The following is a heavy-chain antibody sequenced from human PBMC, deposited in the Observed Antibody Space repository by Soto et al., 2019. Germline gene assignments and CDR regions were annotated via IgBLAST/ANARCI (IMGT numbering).Heavy chain of an antibody. CDR3: AKDGGHGARMHICGMDV. Sequence: LSLTCTFSGSSIIGYYWTWIRQSPERGLEWIGYIHYSGSANYNPSLNSRLTMSVDRSKSQFSMKLASVTAADTAVYYCAKDGGHGARMHICGMDVWGQGTTVTVSS. CDR2: IHYSGSA. V-gene: IGHV4-59*12. CDR1: GSSIIGYY. J-gene: IGHJ6*02. D-gene: IGHD2-21*01.